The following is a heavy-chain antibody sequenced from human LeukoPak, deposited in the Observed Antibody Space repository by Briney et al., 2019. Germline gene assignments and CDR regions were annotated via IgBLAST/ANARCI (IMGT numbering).Heavy chain of an antibody. CDR1: GDPITNKTSS. J-gene: IGHJ6*02. D-gene: IGHD2-2*01. V-gene: IGHV4-39*01. CDR3: ARHDCSSTSCYALYYYYGMDV. CDR2: IYHRGRT. Sequence: PSETLSLTCTVSGDPITNKTSSWGWIRQSPGKGLEWIGNIYHRGRTFYNPPLKNRVSISVDTSKSQFSLTLNSVTAADTAVYYCARHDCSSTSCYALYYYYGMDVWGQGTTVTVSS.